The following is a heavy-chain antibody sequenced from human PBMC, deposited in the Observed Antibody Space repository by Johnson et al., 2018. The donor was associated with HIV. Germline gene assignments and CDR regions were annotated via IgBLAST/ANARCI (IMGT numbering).Heavy chain of an antibody. D-gene: IGHD3-10*01. Sequence: QVQLVESGGGVVQPGRSLRLSCAASGFTFSSYGMHWVRQAPGKGLEWVAVISYDGSNKYYADSVKGRFTLSRDNSKNTRYVQMNSLRAEDTAVYYCASQVRWLWLGADAFDIWGQGTMVTVSS. CDR2: ISYDGSNK. J-gene: IGHJ3*02. CDR1: GFTFSSYG. CDR3: ASQVRWLWLGADAFDI. V-gene: IGHV3-30*03.